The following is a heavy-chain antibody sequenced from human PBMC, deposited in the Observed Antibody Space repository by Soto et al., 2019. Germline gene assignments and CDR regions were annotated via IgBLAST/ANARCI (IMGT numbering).Heavy chain of an antibody. CDR3: ARVYSNFGY. D-gene: IGHD4-4*01. Sequence: ASVKVSCKASGGTFSTYTINWVRQAAGQGLEWMGWMNPNSGNTGYAQKFQGRVTMTRSTSKTTAYMELSSLRFDDTAVYYCARVYSNFGYWGQGTLVTVPQ. CDR2: MNPNSGNT. V-gene: IGHV1-8*02. J-gene: IGHJ4*02. CDR1: GGTFSTYT.